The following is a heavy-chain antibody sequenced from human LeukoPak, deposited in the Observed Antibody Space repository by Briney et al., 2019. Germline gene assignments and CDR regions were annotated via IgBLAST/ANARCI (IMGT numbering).Heavy chain of an antibody. J-gene: IGHJ4*02. CDR2: IYPGDSDT. CDR3: ARHETGPDFDY. D-gene: IGHD1-1*01. V-gene: IGHV5-51*01. CDR1: GYSFTSYW. Sequence: GESLKPSCKGSGYSFTSYWIGWVRQMPGKGLECMGIIYPGDSDTRYSPSFQGQVTISADRSISTAYLQWSSLKASDTAMYYCARHETGPDFDYWGQGTLVSVSS.